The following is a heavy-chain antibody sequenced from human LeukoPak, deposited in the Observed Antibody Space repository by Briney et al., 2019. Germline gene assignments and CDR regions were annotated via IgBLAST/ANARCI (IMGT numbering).Heavy chain of an antibody. Sequence: SETLSLTCTVSGGSISSSSYYWGWIRQPPGKGLEWIGSIYYSGSTYYNPSLKSRVTISVDTSKNQSSLKLSSVTAADTAVYYCARSPGYSYGYTPDYWGQGTLVTVSS. CDR3: ARSPGYSYGYTPDY. CDR1: GGSISSSSYY. D-gene: IGHD5-18*01. V-gene: IGHV4-39*07. CDR2: IYYSGST. J-gene: IGHJ4*02.